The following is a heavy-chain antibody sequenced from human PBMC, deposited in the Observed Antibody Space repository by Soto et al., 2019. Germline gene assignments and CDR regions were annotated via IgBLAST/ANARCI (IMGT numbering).Heavy chain of an antibody. J-gene: IGHJ3*02. CDR2: ISSSGSTI. CDR1: GFTFSDYY. D-gene: IGHD4-17*01. CDR3: ASYTVTNDAFDI. V-gene: IGHV3-11*01. Sequence: GGSLRLSCAASGFTFSDYYMSWIRQAPGKGLEWVSYISSSGSTIYYADSVKGRFTISRDNAKNSLYLQMNSLRAEDTAVYYCASYTVTNDAFDIWGQGTMVTVSS.